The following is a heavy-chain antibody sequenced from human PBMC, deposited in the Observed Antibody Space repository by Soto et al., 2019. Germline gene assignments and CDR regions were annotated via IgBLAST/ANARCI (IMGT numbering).Heavy chain of an antibody. J-gene: IGHJ5*02. CDR2: IYYTGTT. CDR3: ARGAFVPCLHNEDWFDP. Sequence: PSETLSLTXTVSGDSMSRFYWTWIRQLPGKGLECIGYIYYTGTTSYNPSLKSRVTISLDTSKNQFSLNLRSVTAADTAVYYCARGAFVPCLHNEDWFDPWGQGILVTVSS. D-gene: IGHD6-6*01. CDR1: GDSMSRFY. V-gene: IGHV4-59*01.